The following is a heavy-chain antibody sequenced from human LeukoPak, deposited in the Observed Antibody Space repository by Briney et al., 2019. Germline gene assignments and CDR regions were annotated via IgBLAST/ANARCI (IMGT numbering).Heavy chain of an antibody. J-gene: IGHJ6*03. V-gene: IGHV3-48*03. CDR1: GFTFSSYE. CDR2: ISSSGSTI. CDR3: ATVVPAQYYYYYMDV. D-gene: IGHD2-2*01. Sequence: PGGSLRLSCTASGFTFSSYEMNWVRQAPGKGLEWVSYISSSGSTIYYADSVKGRFTISRDNAKNPLYLQMNSLRAEDTAVYYCATVVPAQYYYYYMDVWGKGTTVTVSS.